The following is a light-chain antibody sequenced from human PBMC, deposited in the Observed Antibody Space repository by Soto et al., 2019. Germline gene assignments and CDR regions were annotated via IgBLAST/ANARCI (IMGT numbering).Light chain of an antibody. V-gene: IGKV3D-20*02. CDR3: QQRSNWPLT. Sequence: EIVLTQSPGTLSLSPGDRATLSCRASQSVISDYLAWYQQKPGQAPRLLIYGASGRATGIPDRFSGSGSGTDFTLTISRLEPEDFAVYYCQQRSNWPLTFGGGTKVEIK. CDR1: QSVISDY. J-gene: IGKJ4*01. CDR2: GAS.